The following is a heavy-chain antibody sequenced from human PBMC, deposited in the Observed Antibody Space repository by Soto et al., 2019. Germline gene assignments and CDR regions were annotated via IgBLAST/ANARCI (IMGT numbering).Heavy chain of an antibody. CDR1: GFTFIIYC. Sequence: WGSXRLSWSASGFTFIIYCMILVRHAPGKGLEWVANIKQDGSEKYYVDSVKGRFTISRDNAKNSLYLQMNSLRAEDTAVYYCARVVVDANCAFDIWGQGTMVTVSS. D-gene: IGHD2-15*01. J-gene: IGHJ3*02. CDR2: IKQDGSEK. V-gene: IGHV3-7*04. CDR3: ARVVVDANCAFDI.